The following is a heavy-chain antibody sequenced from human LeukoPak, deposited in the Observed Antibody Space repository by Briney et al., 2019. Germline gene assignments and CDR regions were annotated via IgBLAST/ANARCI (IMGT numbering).Heavy chain of an antibody. V-gene: IGHV3-20*04. J-gene: IGHJ4*02. CDR1: GFTFDDYG. D-gene: IGHD3-22*01. CDR2: INWNGGST. CDR3: AREGYYYDSSGSYDY. Sequence: GGSLRLSCAASGFTFDDYGMSWVRHAPGKGLEWVSGINWNGGSTGYADSVEGRFTISRDNAKNSLYLQMNSLRAEDTALYYCAREGYYYDSSGSYDYWGQGTLVTVSS.